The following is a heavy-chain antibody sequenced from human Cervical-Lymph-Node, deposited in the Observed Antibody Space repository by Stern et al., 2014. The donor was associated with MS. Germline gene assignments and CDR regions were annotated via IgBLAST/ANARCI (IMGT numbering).Heavy chain of an antibody. CDR3: TSLSGPLDS. J-gene: IGHJ5*01. CDR2: IITGNGDT. D-gene: IGHD3-10*01. V-gene: IGHV1-3*04. Sequence: VQLVESGAEVKKPGASVKVSCKASGHTFAVHWVRQAPGQRLEWMGRIITGNGDTNYAQKFQARVTITRNTFASTAYMELRSLRSEDTAVYYCTSLSGPLDSWGQGTLVTVSS. CDR1: GHTFA.